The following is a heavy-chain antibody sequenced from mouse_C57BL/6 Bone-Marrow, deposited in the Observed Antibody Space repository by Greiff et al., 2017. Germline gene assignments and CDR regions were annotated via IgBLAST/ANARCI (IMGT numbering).Heavy chain of an antibody. D-gene: IGHD2-4*01. CDR1: GFSLTSYG. Sequence: VQLQQSGPGLVQPSQSLSITCTVSGFSLTSYGVHWVRPPPGKGLEWLGVIWSGGGTDYNAAFISRLSISTDNSKSQVFFKMNRLQAGDTAIYYCAKGSYYDCTGYYAMDYWGQGTSVTVSS. V-gene: IGHV2-4*01. CDR2: IWSGGGT. CDR3: AKGSYYDCTGYYAMDY. J-gene: IGHJ4*01.